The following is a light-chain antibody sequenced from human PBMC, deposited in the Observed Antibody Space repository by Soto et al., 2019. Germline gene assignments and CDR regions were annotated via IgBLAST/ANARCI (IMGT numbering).Light chain of an antibody. CDR3: QPYELPAPRMT. CDR1: QSVSSNY. J-gene: IGKJ4*01. V-gene: IGKV3-20*01. Sequence: RCTQSVSSNYLAWYQQKPGQAPRLLIYGASSRATAIPDRFSGSGSGPAFTLSSRRMEPEDLSLYYCQPYELPAPRMTLGGGTQLDIK. CDR2: GAS.